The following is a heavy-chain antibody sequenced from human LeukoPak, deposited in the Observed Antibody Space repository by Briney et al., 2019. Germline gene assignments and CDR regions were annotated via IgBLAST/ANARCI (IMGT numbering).Heavy chain of an antibody. D-gene: IGHD3-10*01. J-gene: IGHJ5*02. CDR2: ISSSGSTI. V-gene: IGHV3-11*04. Sequence: GGSLRPSCAASGFTFSDYYMSWIRQAPGKRREGVSYISSSGSTIYYADSVKVRFTISRDNAKNSLYLQMNNLRAEDTAVSYCARHIVGLLIEGDWFDPWGQGTLVTVSS. CDR3: ARHIVGLLIEGDWFDP. CDR1: GFTFSDYY.